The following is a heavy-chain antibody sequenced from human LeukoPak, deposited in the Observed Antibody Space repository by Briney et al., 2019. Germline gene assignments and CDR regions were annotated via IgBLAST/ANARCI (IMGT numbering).Heavy chain of an antibody. V-gene: IGHV1-69*04. Sequence: ASVKVSCKASGGTFSSYAISWVRQAPGQGLEWMGRIIPIFGIANYAQKFQGRVTITADKSTSTAYMELSSLRSEDTAVYYCARDVDIVVVVAASQKGHNWFDPWGQGNLVTVSS. CDR1: GGTFSSYA. CDR2: IIPIFGIA. CDR3: ARDVDIVVVVAASQKGHNWFDP. J-gene: IGHJ5*02. D-gene: IGHD2-15*01.